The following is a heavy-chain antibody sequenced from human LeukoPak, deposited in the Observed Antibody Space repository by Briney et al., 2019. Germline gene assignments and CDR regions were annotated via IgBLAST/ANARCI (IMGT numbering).Heavy chain of an antibody. D-gene: IGHD3-9*01. CDR2: ISSSSSYI. Sequence: PGGSLRLSCAASGFTFSSYSMNWVRQAPGKGLEWVSSISSSSSYIYYADSVKGRFTISRDNAKNSLYLQMNSLRAEDTAVYCCARGDDDWLLSFDYWGQGTLVTVSS. CDR3: ARGDDDWLLSFDY. CDR1: GFTFSSYS. J-gene: IGHJ4*02. V-gene: IGHV3-21*01.